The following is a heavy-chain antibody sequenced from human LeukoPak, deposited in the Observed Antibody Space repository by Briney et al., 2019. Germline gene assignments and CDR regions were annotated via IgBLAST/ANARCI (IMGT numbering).Heavy chain of an antibody. V-gene: IGHV3-64*02. Sequence: GGSLRLSCAASGFTFSSFAMHWVRQAPGKGLECVSAISNNGGSTYYADSVKGRFTIPRDNSKNTLYLQMGGLRAEDMAVYYCARLYCSGGNCYYDYWGQGTLVTVSS. CDR1: GFTFSSFA. D-gene: IGHD2-15*01. CDR2: ISNNGGST. J-gene: IGHJ4*02. CDR3: ARLYCSGGNCYYDY.